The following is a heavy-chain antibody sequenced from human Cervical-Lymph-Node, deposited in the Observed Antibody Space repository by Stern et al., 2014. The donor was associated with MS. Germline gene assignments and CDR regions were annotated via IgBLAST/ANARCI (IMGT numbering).Heavy chain of an antibody. Sequence: VQLVESGGGLVQPGGSLRLSCAASGFTFSSYAMSWVRPAPGKGLEWVSAISGSGGSTYYADSVKGRFTISRDNSKNTLYLQMNSLRAEDTAVYYCAKDRFITIFGVVTTVDYWGQGTLVTVSS. D-gene: IGHD3-3*01. CDR1: GFTFSSYA. J-gene: IGHJ4*02. CDR3: AKDRFITIFGVVTTVDY. V-gene: IGHV3-23*04. CDR2: ISGSGGST.